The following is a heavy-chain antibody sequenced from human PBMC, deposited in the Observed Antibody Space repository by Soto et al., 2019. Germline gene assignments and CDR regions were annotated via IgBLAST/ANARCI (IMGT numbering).Heavy chain of an antibody. CDR3: ARVSSGHDY. D-gene: IGHD6-19*01. J-gene: IGHJ4*02. V-gene: IGHV3-48*02. Sequence: GGSLRLSCEASGFTISGCSMNWVRQAPGKGLEWLAYITIRTGNIVYADSVRGRFTISRDNAKNSLYLQMNSLRDEDTAVYYCARVSSGHDYWGQGSLVTVSS. CDR2: ITIRTGNI. CDR1: GFTISGCS.